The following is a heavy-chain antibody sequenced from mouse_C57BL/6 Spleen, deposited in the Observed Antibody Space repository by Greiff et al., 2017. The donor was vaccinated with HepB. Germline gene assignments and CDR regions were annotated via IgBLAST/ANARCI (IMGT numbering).Heavy chain of an antibody. J-gene: IGHJ3*01. CDR3: ARDYYGSSRAGFAY. CDR1: GYTFTSYW. CDR2: IHPNSGST. D-gene: IGHD1-1*01. V-gene: IGHV1-64*01. Sequence: QVQLQQPGAELVKPGASVKLSCKASGYTFTSYWMHWVKQRPGQGLEWIGMIHPNSGSTNYNEKFKSKATLTVDKSSSTAYMQLSSLTSEDSAVYYSARDYYGSSRAGFAYWGQGTLVTVSA.